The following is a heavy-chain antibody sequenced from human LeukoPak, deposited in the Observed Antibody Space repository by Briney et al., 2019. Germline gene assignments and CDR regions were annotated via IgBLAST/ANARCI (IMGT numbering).Heavy chain of an antibody. V-gene: IGHV4-30-4*08. CDR1: GGSISSGDYY. J-gene: IGHJ5*02. D-gene: IGHD3-22*01. CDR3: ARDYYYDSSGYYANWFDP. CDR2: IYSGST. Sequence: SQTLSLTCTVSGGSISSGDYYWSWIRQPPGKGLEWIGYIYSGSTYYNPSLKSRVTISVDTSKNQFSLKLSSVTAADTAVYYCARDYYYDSSGYYANWFDPWGQGTLVTVSS.